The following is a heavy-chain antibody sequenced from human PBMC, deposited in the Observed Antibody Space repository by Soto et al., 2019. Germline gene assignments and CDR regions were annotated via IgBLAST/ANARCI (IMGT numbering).Heavy chain of an antibody. Sequence: ASVKVSCKGSGYTFTRYGMHWVRQAPGQRLEWMGWINAGTGQVKYSQKFQGRVLITRDTSASTAYMELSSLRSEDTAVYYCARVMTVQAFDIWGQGAMVTVSS. CDR1: GYTFTRYG. D-gene: IGHD4-17*01. V-gene: IGHV1-3*01. CDR3: ARVMTVQAFDI. CDR2: INAGTGQV. J-gene: IGHJ3*02.